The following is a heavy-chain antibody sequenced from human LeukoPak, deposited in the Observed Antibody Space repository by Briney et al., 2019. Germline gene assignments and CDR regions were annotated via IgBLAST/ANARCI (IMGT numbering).Heavy chain of an antibody. D-gene: IGHD1-1*01. V-gene: IGHV3-33*06. CDR2: IWYDGTNK. J-gene: IGHJ4*02. Sequence: GGSLRLSCAASGFTFSSWGMHWVRQAPGKGLEWVAVIWYDGTNKYYADSVKGRFTISRDNSKNTLYLRMNSLRAEDTAVYYCAKDVTTGTLALDYWGQGTLVTVSS. CDR3: AKDVTTGTLALDY. CDR1: GFTFSSWG.